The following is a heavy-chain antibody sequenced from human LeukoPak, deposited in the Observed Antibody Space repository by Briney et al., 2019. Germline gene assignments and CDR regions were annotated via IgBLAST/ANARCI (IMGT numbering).Heavy chain of an antibody. CDR3: AKEREYGDLYYSGRDV. J-gene: IGHJ6*02. D-gene: IGHD4-17*01. CDR1: GFTFSIYA. CDR2: ISGSGGST. V-gene: IGHV3-23*01. Sequence: GGSLRLSCAVSGFTFSIYAMSWVRQAPGKGLEWVSAISGSGGSTYYAAPVKGRFTMSRDNSKNTRYLYMTSMRPGDTGVYYCAKEREYGDLYYSGRDVWAQGPRFTVSS.